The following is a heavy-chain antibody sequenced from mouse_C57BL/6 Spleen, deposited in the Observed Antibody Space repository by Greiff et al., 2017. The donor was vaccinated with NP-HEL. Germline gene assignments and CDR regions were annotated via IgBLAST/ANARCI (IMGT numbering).Heavy chain of an antibody. CDR1: GFSINSACF. CDR3: ARGSEWYFDV. V-gene: IGHV3-3*01. Sequence: EVQLQESGPSLVRPSQTLSLTCTVTGFSINSACFWFWLRQFPGNKLEYIGYTFYSGITYYNPSLKSRTTISRDTSKNHISLKLKTVTTEDTATDYCARGSEWYFDVWGTGTTVTVSS. CDR2: TFYSGIT. J-gene: IGHJ1*03.